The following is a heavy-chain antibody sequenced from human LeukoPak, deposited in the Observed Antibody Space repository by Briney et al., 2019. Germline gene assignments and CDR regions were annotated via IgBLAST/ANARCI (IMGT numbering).Heavy chain of an antibody. CDR3: ARGTALSSPLEY. V-gene: IGHV3-11*04. CDR2: IRSSGNTI. Sequence: KSGGSLRLSCAASGYTFSDYSMSWIRQAPGKGLEWVSYIRSSGNTIYYADSVKGRFTISRDNAKNSLYLQMNSLRAEDTAVYYCARGTALSSPLEYWGQGTLVTVSS. CDR1: GYTFSDYS. J-gene: IGHJ4*02. D-gene: IGHD2-21*02.